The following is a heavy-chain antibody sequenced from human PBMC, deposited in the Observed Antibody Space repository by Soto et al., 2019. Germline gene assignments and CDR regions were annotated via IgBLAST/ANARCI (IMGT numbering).Heavy chain of an antibody. CDR2: VHYTGTT. CDR1: GDSIGSDY. J-gene: IGHJ2*01. D-gene: IGHD3-16*01. V-gene: IGHV4-59*01. CDR3: ARGPYTTYWYVDL. Sequence: QVQLQESGPGLVKPSETLSLTCAVSGDSIGSDYWSWIRQTPGKGLEWVAYVHYTGTTNINPSLKSRVTTSADTSNNQLFLRLYSVTAADTAIYYCARGPYTTYWYVDLWGRGTLVTVSS.